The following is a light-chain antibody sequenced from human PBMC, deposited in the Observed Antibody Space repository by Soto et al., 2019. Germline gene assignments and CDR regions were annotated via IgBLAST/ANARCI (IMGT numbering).Light chain of an antibody. CDR1: SSNIGAGYD. CDR3: QSYDSSLRGVV. Sequence: QSVLTQPPSVSGAPGQRVTISCTGSSSNIGAGYDVHWYQQLPGTAPKLLIYGNSNRPSGVPDRFSGSKSGTSASLAITELQAEDEADYYCQSYDSSLRGVVFGGGTKVTVL. V-gene: IGLV1-40*01. J-gene: IGLJ2*01. CDR2: GNS.